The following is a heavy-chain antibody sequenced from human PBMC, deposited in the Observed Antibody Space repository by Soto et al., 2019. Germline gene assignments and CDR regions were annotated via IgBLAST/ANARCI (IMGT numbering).Heavy chain of an antibody. V-gene: IGHV2-26*01. D-gene: IGHD5-18*01. CDR2: IFSNDEK. CDR1: GFSLSNARMG. Sequence: QVTLKESGPVLVKPTETLTLTCTVSGFSLSNARMGVSWIRQPPGKALEWLAHIFSNDEKSYSTSLKSRLTTSNDTSKSQVVLTMTNMDPVDTATYYCARIRGYSYGPSGYFDLWGRGTLVTVSS. J-gene: IGHJ2*01. CDR3: ARIRGYSYGPSGYFDL.